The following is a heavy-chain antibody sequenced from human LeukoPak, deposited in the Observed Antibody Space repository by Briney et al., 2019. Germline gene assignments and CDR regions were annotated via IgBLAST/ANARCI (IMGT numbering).Heavy chain of an antibody. J-gene: IGHJ3*02. CDR1: GFTVSSNY. CDR2: IYSGGST. D-gene: IGHD4-17*01. V-gene: IGHV3-66*04. CDR3: ARPLMTTVTNDAFDI. Sequence: TGGPLRLSCAASGFTVSSNYMSWVRQAPGKGLEWVSVIYSGGSTYYADSVKGRFTISRDNSKNTLYLQMNSLRAEDTAVYYCARPLMTTVTNDAFDIWGQGTMVTVSS.